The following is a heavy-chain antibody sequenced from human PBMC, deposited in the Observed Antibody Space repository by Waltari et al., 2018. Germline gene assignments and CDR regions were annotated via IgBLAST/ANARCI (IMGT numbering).Heavy chain of an antibody. D-gene: IGHD2-21*01. J-gene: IGHJ4*02. Sequence: EVQFLESGGGFVQPGGSLRLSCVASVFTFSTSALSWVRQATGEGLEWVSGITITGNATYYIDSVKGRFSISRDNSKNTLYLQMNSLRAEDTGIYYCVKLMGGDFDYWCLGTLVTVSS. CDR3: VKLMGGDFDY. CDR1: VFTFSTSA. CDR2: ITITGNAT. V-gene: IGHV3-23*01.